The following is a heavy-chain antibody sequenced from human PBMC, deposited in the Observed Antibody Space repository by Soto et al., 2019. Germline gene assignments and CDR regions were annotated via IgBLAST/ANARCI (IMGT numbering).Heavy chain of an antibody. CDR1: GFTFSSYA. CDR2: ISGSGDNT. V-gene: IGHV3-23*01. D-gene: IGHD1-26*01. J-gene: IGHJ4*02. CDR3: ARRGSGSYYDN. Sequence: EVQLLESGGGLVQPGGSLRLSCAASGFTFSSYAMRWVRQAPVKGLEWVSAISGSGDNTYYADSVKGRFTISRDNSKHTLYLQMNSLRAEYTAVYYCARRGSGSYYDNWGQGTLLTVSS.